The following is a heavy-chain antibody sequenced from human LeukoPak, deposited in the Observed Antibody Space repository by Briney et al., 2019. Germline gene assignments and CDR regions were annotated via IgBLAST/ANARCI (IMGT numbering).Heavy chain of an antibody. CDR3: ARPADDYARFGH. J-gene: IGHJ4*02. V-gene: IGHV3-21*01. Sequence: GGSLRLSCAASGFTFSSYDMNWVRQAPGKGLEWVSSISSSSTYIYYADSMKGRFTISRDNAKNSLYLQMNSLRVEDTAVYYCARPADDYARFGHWGQGTLVTVSS. CDR1: GFTFSSYD. D-gene: IGHD4-17*01. CDR2: ISSSSTYI.